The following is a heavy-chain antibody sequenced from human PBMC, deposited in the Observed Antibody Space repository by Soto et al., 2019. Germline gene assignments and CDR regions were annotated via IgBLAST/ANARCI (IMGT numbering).Heavy chain of an antibody. CDR3: ASGEMATIRPGAIPPNPYYFDY. D-gene: IGHD5-12*01. V-gene: IGHV1-69*12. Sequence: QVQLVQSGAEVKKPGSSVKVSCKASGGTFSSYAISWVRQAPGQGLEWMGGIIPIFGTANYAQKFQGRVTITADESTSTADMGLSSLRSEDTAVYYCASGEMATIRPGAIPPNPYYFDYWGQGTLVTVSS. CDR2: IIPIFGTA. J-gene: IGHJ4*02. CDR1: GGTFSSYA.